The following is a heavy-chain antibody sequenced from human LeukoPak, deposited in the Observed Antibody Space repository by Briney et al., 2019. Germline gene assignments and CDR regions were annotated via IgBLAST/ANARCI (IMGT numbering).Heavy chain of an antibody. CDR2: IFYTGNT. V-gene: IGHV4-39*01. Sequence: SETLSLTCSVSGVYFSSSGCYWGWIRQPPGKGLEWIGSIFYTGNTYYNPSLKSRITISADTSKNQFSLELRFVTAADTAVYYCARLAASLDWDSGSFPDYWGQGTLVTVSS. D-gene: IGHD3-10*01. J-gene: IGHJ4*02. CDR3: ARLAASLDWDSGSFPDY. CDR1: GVYFSSSGCY.